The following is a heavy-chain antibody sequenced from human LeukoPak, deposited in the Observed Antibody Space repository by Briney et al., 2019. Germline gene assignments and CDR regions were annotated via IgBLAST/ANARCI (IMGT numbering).Heavy chain of an antibody. J-gene: IGHJ4*02. D-gene: IGHD1-26*01. V-gene: IGHV3-9*01. CDR3: AKGTYSGNSYHFDY. CDR2: ISWNSGSI. Sequence: GRSLRLSCAASGFTFDDYAMHWVRQAPGKGLEWVSGISWNSGSIGYADSVKGRFTISRDNAKNSLYLQMNSLRAEDTALYYCAKGTYSGNSYHFDYWGQGTLVTVSS. CDR1: GFTFDDYA.